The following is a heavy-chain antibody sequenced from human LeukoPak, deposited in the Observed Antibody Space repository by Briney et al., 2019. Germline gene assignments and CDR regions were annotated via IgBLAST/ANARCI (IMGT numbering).Heavy chain of an antibody. CDR2: VSAYNGNT. CDR3: ARDLSLVRATYFDY. D-gene: IGHD5-12*01. CDR1: GYTFTSYG. V-gene: IGHV1-18*01. J-gene: IGHJ4*02. Sequence: EASVKVSCKASGYTFTSYGISWVRQAPGQGLEWMGWVSAYNGNTNYAQKLQGRVTMTTDTSTSTAYMELRSLRSDDTAVYYCARDLSLVRATYFDYWGQGTLVTVSS.